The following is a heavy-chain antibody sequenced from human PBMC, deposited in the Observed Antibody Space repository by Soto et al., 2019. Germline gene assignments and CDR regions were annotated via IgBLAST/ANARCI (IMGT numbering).Heavy chain of an antibody. CDR2: ISYDGSNK. V-gene: IGHV3-30-3*01. CDR1: GFTFSSYA. CDR3: ARDRCSGGSCQLGDEYFQH. D-gene: IGHD2-15*01. Sequence: QVQLVESGGGVVQPGRSLRLSCAASGFTFSSYAMHWVRQAPGKGLEWVAVISYDGSNKYYADSVKGRFTISRDNSKNTLYLQMNRLRAEDTAVYYGARDRCSGGSCQLGDEYFQHWGQGTLVTVSS. J-gene: IGHJ1*01.